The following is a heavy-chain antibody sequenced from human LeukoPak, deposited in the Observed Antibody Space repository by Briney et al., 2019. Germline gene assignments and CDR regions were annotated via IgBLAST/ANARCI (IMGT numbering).Heavy chain of an antibody. CDR3: ARDGYINGWRFNY. V-gene: IGHV3-7*01. J-gene: IGHJ4*02. D-gene: IGHD5-12*01. CDR1: GFTFSKYW. CDR2: IKQDGSEK. Sequence: GGSLRLSCAASGFTFSKYWMSWVRQAPGKGLEWVAYIKQDGSEKYYVDSVKGRFTISRDNAKNSLYLQMNSLRAEDTAVYYCARDGYINGWRFNYWGRGTLVTVSS.